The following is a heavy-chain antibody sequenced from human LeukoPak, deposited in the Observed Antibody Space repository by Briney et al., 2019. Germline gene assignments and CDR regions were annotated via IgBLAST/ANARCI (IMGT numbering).Heavy chain of an antibody. CDR1: GFTFSSYA. D-gene: IGHD1-20*01. V-gene: IGHV3-23*01. Sequence: GGSLRLSCAASGFTFSSYAMSWVRQAPGKGLEWVSSITGSAGSTYYADSVKGRFTISRDDSRNSRYLQMNSLRAEDTAVYYCAKDCVTVYNWNHFGSGGQGTLVTVS. CDR2: ITGSAGST. J-gene: IGHJ4*02. CDR3: AKDCVTVYNWNHFGS.